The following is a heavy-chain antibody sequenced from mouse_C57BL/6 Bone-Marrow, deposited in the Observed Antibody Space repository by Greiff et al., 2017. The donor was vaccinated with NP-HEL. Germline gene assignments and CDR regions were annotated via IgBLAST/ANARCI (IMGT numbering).Heavy chain of an antibody. CDR3: TRDAYYPYYFDY. J-gene: IGHJ2*01. CDR2: ISSGGDYI. V-gene: IGHV5-9-1*02. Sequence: EVMLVESGEGLVKPGGSLKLSCAASGFTFSSYAMSWVRQTPEKRLEWVAYISSGGDYIYYADTVKGRFTISRDNARNTLYLQMSSLKSEDTAMYYCTRDAYYPYYFDYWGQGTTLTVSS. D-gene: IGHD2-10*01. CDR1: GFTFSSYA.